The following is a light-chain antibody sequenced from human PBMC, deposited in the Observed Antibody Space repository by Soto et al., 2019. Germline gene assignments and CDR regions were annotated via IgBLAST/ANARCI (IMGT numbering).Light chain of an antibody. CDR2: EVS. V-gene: IGLV2-8*01. Sequence: QSVLTQPPSASGSFGQSVTISCTGTSSDVGGYNYVSWYQQHPGKASKLMIYEVSVRPSGVPDRFSGSKSGNTASLTVSGLQADDEADYYCSSYSGTNYHYVFGTGTKATVL. CDR1: SSDVGGYNY. J-gene: IGLJ1*01. CDR3: SSYSGTNYHYV.